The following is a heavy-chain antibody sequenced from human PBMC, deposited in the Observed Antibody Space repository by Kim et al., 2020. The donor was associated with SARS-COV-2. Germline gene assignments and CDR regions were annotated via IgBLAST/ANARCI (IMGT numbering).Heavy chain of an antibody. V-gene: IGHV4-59*13. J-gene: IGHJ6*02. Sequence: SETLSLTCTVSGGSISSYYWSWIRQPPGKGLEWIGYIYYSGSTNSNPSLKSRVTISVDTSKNQFSLKLSSVTAADTAVYYCARSWCRSTSCYDGREPYYYYGMDVWGQGTTVTVSS. D-gene: IGHD2-2*01. CDR3: ARSWCRSTSCYDGREPYYYYGMDV. CDR1: GGSISSYY. CDR2: IYYSGST.